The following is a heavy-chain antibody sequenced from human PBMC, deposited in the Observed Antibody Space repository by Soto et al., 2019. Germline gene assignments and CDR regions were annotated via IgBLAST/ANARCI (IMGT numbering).Heavy chain of an antibody. D-gene: IGHD6-13*01. CDR2: IFPGDSDS. CDR3: ARTAAAGNYYYGMDV. Sequence: PGESLKISCQSSGYSFPSYCIAWVRHMPGKGLEWMGTIFPGDSDSTYSPSFQGQVTISADKSISAAYLQWSSLKASDTAMYYCARTAAAGNYYYGMDVWGQGTKVTVSS. J-gene: IGHJ6*02. CDR1: GYSFPSYC. V-gene: IGHV5-51*01.